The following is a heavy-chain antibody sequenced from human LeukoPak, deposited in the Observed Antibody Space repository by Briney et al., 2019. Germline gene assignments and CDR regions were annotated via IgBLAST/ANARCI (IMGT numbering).Heavy chain of an antibody. CDR3: ARLLDNDISGDPDTFDV. V-gene: IGHV4-59*11. Sequence: SETLSLTCTVSGGSLSGHYWSWIRQPPGKKLVWSGYVSYTGWTKYNPSLQSRVTISIDTSKSQFSLKLTSVTSADTAVYSCARLLDNDISGDPDTFDVWGQGTTVIVSS. J-gene: IGHJ3*01. D-gene: IGHD3-22*01. CDR1: GGSLSGHY. CDR2: VSYTGWT.